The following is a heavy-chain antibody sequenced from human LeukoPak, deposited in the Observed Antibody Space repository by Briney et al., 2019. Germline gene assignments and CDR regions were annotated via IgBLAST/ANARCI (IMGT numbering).Heavy chain of an antibody. V-gene: IGHV1-2*02. Sequence: ASVKVSSKASGYTFTGYYMHWVRQAPGRGLEWMGWINPNSGGTNYAQKFQGRVTMTRDTSISTAYMELSRLRSDDTAVYYCARMFVPAATYYYYGMDVWGQGTTVTVSS. CDR2: INPNSGGT. CDR3: ARMFVPAATYYYYGMDV. CDR1: GYTFTGYY. J-gene: IGHJ6*02. D-gene: IGHD2-2*01.